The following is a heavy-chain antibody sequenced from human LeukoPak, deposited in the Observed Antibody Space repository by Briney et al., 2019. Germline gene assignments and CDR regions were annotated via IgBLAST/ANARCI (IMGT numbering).Heavy chain of an antibody. CDR1: GGSISSYY. V-gene: IGHV4-4*07. J-gene: IGHJ4*02. D-gene: IGHD3-3*01. Sequence: SETLSLTCTVSGGSISSYYWSWIRQPAGKGLEWIGRIYTSGSTNYNPSLKSRVTMSVDTSKNQFFLNLRSVTAADTAVYYCARDSRYYDFWSGYPDYWGQGALVTVSS. CDR2: IYTSGST. CDR3: ARDSRYYDFWSGYPDY.